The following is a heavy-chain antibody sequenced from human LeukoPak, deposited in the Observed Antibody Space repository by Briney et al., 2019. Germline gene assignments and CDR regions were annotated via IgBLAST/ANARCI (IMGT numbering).Heavy chain of an antibody. J-gene: IGHJ3*02. CDR2: ISWNSGSI. V-gene: IGHV3-9*01. CDR1: GFTFDDYA. CDR3: AKDREFVGRSFFDI. D-gene: IGHD3-10*01. Sequence: SLRPSCAASGFTFDDYAMHWVRQAPGKGLEWVSGISWNSGSIGYADPVKGRFTISRDNAKNSLYLQMNSLRAEDTALYYCAKDREFVGRSFFDIWGQGTMVTVSS.